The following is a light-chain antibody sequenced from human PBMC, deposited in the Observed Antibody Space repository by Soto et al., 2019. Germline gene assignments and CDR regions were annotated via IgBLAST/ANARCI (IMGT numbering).Light chain of an antibody. CDR1: SNDVGNYNY. J-gene: IGLJ2*01. CDR3: SSYSGTNNLLI. CDR2: EVS. Sequence: QSVLTQPPSASGSPGQSVTISCTGTSNDVGNYNYVSWYQQHPGKAPKVLISEVSKRPSGVPDRFSGSKSGNMASLTVSGIKDEDEADYYCSSYSGTNNLLIFGGGTKLTVL. V-gene: IGLV2-8*01.